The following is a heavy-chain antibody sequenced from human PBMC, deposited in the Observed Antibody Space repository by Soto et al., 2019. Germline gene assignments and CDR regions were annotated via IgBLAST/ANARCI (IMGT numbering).Heavy chain of an antibody. CDR3: VRRHVSATGIDWFDP. CDR2: INAANGDT. J-gene: IGHJ5*02. Sequence: ASVKVSCTASGYTFTSYGIHWVRQAPGQRLEWMGWINAANGDTKYSPKFQGRVTITRDTSASTAYMELSSLRSEDTAVYYCVRRHVSATGIDWFDPWGQGTPVTVSS. CDR1: GYTFTSYG. V-gene: IGHV1-3*01. D-gene: IGHD6-13*01.